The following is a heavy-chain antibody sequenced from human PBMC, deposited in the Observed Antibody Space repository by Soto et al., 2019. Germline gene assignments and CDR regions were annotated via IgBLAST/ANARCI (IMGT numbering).Heavy chain of an antibody. CDR1: GTSVSSGSFY. J-gene: IGHJ4*02. V-gene: IGHV4-61*01. CDR2: IYHTGKT. D-gene: IGHD3-9*01. Sequence: SETLSLTCDVSGTSVSSGSFYFHWIRQAPGKGLEWIGYIYHTGKTNYSPSLRSRTTISSDTSRNQFSLKVNSVTAADTAVYYCARAPYCYILAGMRWSYYFDSRAQRIPVTVSS. CDR3: ARAPYCYILAGMRWSYYFDS.